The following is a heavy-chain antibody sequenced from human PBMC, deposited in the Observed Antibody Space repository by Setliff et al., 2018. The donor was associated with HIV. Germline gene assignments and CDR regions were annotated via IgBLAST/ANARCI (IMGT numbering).Heavy chain of an antibody. CDR2: MNPNSGNT. Sequence: ASVKVSCKASGYTFTSYDINWVRQATGQGLEWMGWMNPNSGNTGEGQGRVIITADESTSTAYMELSSLTSGDTAVYYCAAGLNYYDRSGLGAWGQGTWSPSPQ. J-gene: IGHJ5*02. CDR3: AAGLNYYDRSGLGA. V-gene: IGHV1-8*01. D-gene: IGHD3-22*01. CDR1: GYTFTSYD.